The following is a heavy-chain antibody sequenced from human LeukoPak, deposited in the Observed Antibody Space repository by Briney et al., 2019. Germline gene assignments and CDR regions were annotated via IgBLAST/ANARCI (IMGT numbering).Heavy chain of an antibody. V-gene: IGHV4-4*02. CDR3: ARSRSYGLNFFDN. CDR1: GASISSSNW. J-gene: IGHJ4*02. D-gene: IGHD3/OR15-3a*01. Sequence: SETLSLTCTVSGASISSSNWWSWVRQPPGRRLEWIGEVYHGGSTNYNPSLDGRVTISVDRSQNQFSLKLNSVTAAGTAVYFCARSRSYGLNFFDNWGQGTLVTVSS. CDR2: VYHGGST.